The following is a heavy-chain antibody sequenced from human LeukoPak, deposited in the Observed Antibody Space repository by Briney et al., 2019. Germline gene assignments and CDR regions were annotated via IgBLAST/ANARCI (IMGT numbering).Heavy chain of an antibody. CDR3: ARVGYGDYAPSHAFDI. J-gene: IGHJ3*02. CDR2: INHSGST. V-gene: IGHV4-34*01. Sequence: TSETLSLTCAVYGGSFSGYYWSWIRQPPGKGLEWIGEINHSGSTNYNPSLKSRVTISVDTSKNQFSLKLSSVTAADTAVYYCARVGYGDYAPSHAFDIWGQGTMVTVSS. D-gene: IGHD4-17*01. CDR1: GGSFSGYY.